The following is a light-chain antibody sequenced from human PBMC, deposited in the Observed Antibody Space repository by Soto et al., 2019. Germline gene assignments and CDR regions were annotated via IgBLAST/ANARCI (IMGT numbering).Light chain of an antibody. CDR2: KAS. Sequence: DIQMTQSPSTLSASVGDRVTITCRASQSISSWLAWDQQKPGKAPKLLIYKASSLETGVPLRFSGSGSGTEFTLTISSLQPDDIATYYCQHYNAYPWTFGQGTQVEIK. V-gene: IGKV1-5*03. CDR3: QHYNAYPWT. CDR1: QSISSW. J-gene: IGKJ1*01.